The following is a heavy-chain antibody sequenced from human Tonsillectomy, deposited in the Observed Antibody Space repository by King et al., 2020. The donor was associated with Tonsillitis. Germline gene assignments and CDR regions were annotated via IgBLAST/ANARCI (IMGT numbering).Heavy chain of an antibody. D-gene: IGHD2/OR15-2a*01. CDR1: GFTLSDHH. Sequence: VQLVESGGGLVQPGGSLRLSCETSGFTLSDHHIDWVRQAPGMGLEWVGRTKNRASRYTTEYAASVKGRFTISRDDSDNSLFLQMSSLKTEDTGVSYCASLPIHAAPFPGWVYWGRGTLVTVSS. CDR3: ASLPIHAAPFPGWVY. V-gene: IGHV3-72*01. CDR2: TKNRASRYTT. J-gene: IGHJ4*02.